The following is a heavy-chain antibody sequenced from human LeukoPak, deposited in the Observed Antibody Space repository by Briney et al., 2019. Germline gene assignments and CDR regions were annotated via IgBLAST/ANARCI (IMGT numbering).Heavy chain of an antibody. CDR1: GYSISSGYY. Sequence: PSETLSLTCTVSGYSISSGYYWGGIRQPPGKGLEWIGSFFLKGSTYYNPSLKSRVTISVDTYKTQFSLTLSSVTDADTAVYYCARVARCTSCFDVDYWGQGTLVTVSS. D-gene: IGHD2-2*01. CDR3: ARVARCTSCFDVDY. J-gene: IGHJ4*02. V-gene: IGHV4-38-2*02. CDR2: FFLKGST.